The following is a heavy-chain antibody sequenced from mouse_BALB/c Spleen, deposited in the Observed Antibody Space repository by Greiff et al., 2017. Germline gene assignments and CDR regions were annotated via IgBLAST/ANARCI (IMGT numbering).Heavy chain of an antibody. D-gene: IGHD3-1*01. CDR3: ARGGLYYAMDY. CDR1: GFNIKDTY. Sequence: EVKLVESGAELVKPGASVKLSCTASGFNIKDTYMHWVKQRPEQGLEWIGRIDPANGNTKYDPKFQGKATITADTSSNTAYLQLSSLTSEDTAVYYCARGGLYYAMDYWGQGTSVTVSS. J-gene: IGHJ4*01. V-gene: IGHV14-3*02. CDR2: IDPANGNT.